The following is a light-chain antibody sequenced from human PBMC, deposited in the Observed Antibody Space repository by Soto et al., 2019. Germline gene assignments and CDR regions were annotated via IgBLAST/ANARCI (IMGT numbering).Light chain of an antibody. V-gene: IGKV1-5*03. Sequence: DIQMTQSPSTLSASVGDRVTITCRASQSISYWLAWYQQKRGKAPKLLIQKASSLESGVPSRFSGSGYGTEVTLTISSLQPDDFATYYCQQYNTYSRTFGQGTTVEI. J-gene: IGKJ1*01. CDR3: QQYNTYSRT. CDR2: KAS. CDR1: QSISYW.